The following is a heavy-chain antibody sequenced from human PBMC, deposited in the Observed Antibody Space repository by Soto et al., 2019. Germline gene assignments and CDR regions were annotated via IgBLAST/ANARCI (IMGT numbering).Heavy chain of an antibody. Sequence: EVQLLDSGGGLVQPGGALRLSCSASGFIFSSSAMNWVRQAPGKGLEWVSAISGSGGSIYYADSVKGRFTISRDNSKTTLYLQMDGLRAEDTAVYYCAKGGGDSIRYGMDVWGQGTTVTVSS. J-gene: IGHJ6*02. CDR2: ISGSGGSI. CDR3: AKGGGDSIRYGMDV. V-gene: IGHV3-23*01. D-gene: IGHD2-21*02. CDR1: GFIFSSSA.